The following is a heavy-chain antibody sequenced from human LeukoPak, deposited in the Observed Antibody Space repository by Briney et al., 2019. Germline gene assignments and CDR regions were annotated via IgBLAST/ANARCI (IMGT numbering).Heavy chain of an antibody. CDR3: ARRAGPNINSRYYDY. CDR2: ISSYGDST. CDR1: GFTFSTYA. Sequence: GGSLRLSCAASGFTFSTYAMHWVRQAPGKGLEYVSAISSYGDSTYYANSVKGRFTISRDNSKNTLYLQMGSLRTEDMAVYYCARRAGPNINSRYYDYWGQGTLVTVSS. V-gene: IGHV3-64*01. J-gene: IGHJ4*02. D-gene: IGHD1-1*01.